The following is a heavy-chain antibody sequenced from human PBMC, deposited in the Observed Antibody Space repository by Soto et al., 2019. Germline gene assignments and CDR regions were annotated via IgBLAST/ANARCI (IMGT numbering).Heavy chain of an antibody. V-gene: IGHV2-70*04. CDR3: ARISSSSWADAFDI. J-gene: IGHJ3*02. Sequence: GSGPTLVNPTQTLTLTCTFSGFSLSTSGMRVSWIRQPPGKALEWLARIDWDDDKFYSTSLKTRLTISKDTSKNQVVLTMTNMDPVDTATYYCARISSSSWADAFDIWGQGTMVTVSS. CDR1: GFSLSTSGMR. CDR2: IDWDDDK. D-gene: IGHD6-13*01.